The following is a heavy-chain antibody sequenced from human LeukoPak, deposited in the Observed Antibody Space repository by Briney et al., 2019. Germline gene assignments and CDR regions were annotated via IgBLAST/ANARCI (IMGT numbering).Heavy chain of an antibody. V-gene: IGHV4-4*07. CDR2: IYSSGRT. D-gene: IGHD2-2*01. J-gene: IGHJ4*02. Sequence: SETLSLTCTVSGGSISGYYWNWIRQPAGKGLEWIGRIYSSGRTNYNSSFKGRVTMSVDTSKNQFSLRLSSVTAADTAVYYCARSDYCGSTTCYYCDYWGQGTLSPSPQ. CDR3: ARSDYCGSTTCYYCDY. CDR1: GGSISGYY.